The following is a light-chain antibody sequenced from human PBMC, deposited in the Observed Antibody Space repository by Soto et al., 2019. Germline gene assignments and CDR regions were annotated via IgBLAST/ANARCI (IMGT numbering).Light chain of an antibody. CDR1: QSVSSY. V-gene: IGKV3-11*01. CDR2: DAS. CDR3: QQRSNWLFT. Sequence: EIVLTQPPATLFLSPGERATLSCRASQSVSSYLDWYQQKPGQAPRLLIYDASNRATGIPARFSGSGSGTDFTLTISSLEPEDFAVYYCQQRSNWLFTFGPGTKVDIK. J-gene: IGKJ3*01.